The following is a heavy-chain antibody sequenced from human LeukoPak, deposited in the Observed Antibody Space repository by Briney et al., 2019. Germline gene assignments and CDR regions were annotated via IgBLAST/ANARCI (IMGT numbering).Heavy chain of an antibody. Sequence: SGTLSLTCAVSGGSISSGNWWSWVRQPPGQGLEWIGEISLAGQTNYNPSLNGRVTMSLDKSSNQLSLHLTSVTAADTATYYCSRESGPFCPFGYWGQGTLVIVSS. CDR2: ISLAGQT. J-gene: IGHJ4*02. CDR1: GGSISSGNW. V-gene: IGHV4-4*02. D-gene: IGHD1-26*01. CDR3: SRESGPFCPFGY.